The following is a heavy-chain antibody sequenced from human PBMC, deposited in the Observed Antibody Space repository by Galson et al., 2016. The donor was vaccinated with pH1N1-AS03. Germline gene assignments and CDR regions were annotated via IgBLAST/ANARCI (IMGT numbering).Heavy chain of an antibody. CDR3: VKEGLAAATFDD. D-gene: IGHD6-13*01. CDR2: ISASGGTT. V-gene: IGHV3-23*01. CDR1: GFSFSSYT. Sequence: SLRLSCAASGFSFSSYTMSWVRQAPGKGLEWVSGISASGGTTYYADSVKGRFTISRDNSMATLDLQMSSLRDEDTAVYYCVKEGLAAATFDDWGQGTLVIVSS. J-gene: IGHJ4*02.